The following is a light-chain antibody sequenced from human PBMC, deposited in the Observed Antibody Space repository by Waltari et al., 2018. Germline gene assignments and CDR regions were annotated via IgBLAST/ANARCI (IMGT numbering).Light chain of an antibody. CDR1: QIVTNNY. CDR2: GAS. J-gene: IGKJ1*01. Sequence: EIVLTQSPGTLSLSPGERATLPCRASQIVTNNYLAWYQQKPGQAPRLLIYGASSRATGIPDRFSGSGSGTDFTLTISRLEPEDFAVYYCQQYGSSPRTFGQGTKVEIK. V-gene: IGKV3-20*01. CDR3: QQYGSSPRT.